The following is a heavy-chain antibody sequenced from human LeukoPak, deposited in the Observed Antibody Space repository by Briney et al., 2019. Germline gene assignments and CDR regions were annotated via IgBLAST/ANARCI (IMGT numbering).Heavy chain of an antibody. V-gene: IGHV3-11*06. Sequence: PGGSLRLSCAASGFTFSDYYMSWIRQAPGKGLEWVSYISSSSSYTNYADSVKGRFTISRDNAKNSLYLQMNSLRAEDTAVYYCASLYGSGSYSVYWGQGIQVTVSS. CDR3: ASLYGSGSYSVY. J-gene: IGHJ4*02. CDR1: GFTFSDYY. D-gene: IGHD3-10*01. CDR2: ISSSSSYT.